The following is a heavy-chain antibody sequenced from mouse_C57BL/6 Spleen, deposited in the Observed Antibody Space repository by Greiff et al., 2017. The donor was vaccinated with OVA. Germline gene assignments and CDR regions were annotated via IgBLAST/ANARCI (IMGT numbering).Heavy chain of an antibody. CDR2: IHPNSGST. CDR3: ARRRDYDYTFDY. D-gene: IGHD2-4*01. Sequence: VQLQQPGAELVKPGASVKLSCKASGYTFTSYWMHWVKQRPGQGLEWIGMIHPNSGSTNYNEKFKSKATLTVDKSSSTAYMQRSSLTSEDSAVYYCARRRDYDYTFDYWGQGTTLTVSS. CDR1: GYTFTSYW. J-gene: IGHJ2*01. V-gene: IGHV1-64*01.